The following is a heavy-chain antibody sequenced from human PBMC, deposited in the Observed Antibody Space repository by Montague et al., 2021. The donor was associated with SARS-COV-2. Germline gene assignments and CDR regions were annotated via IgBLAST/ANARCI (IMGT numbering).Heavy chain of an antibody. D-gene: IGHD1-26*01. J-gene: IGHJ4*02. Sequence: SLRLSCAASGFTFSSYDMHWVRQAPGKGLEWVSAIGTAGDTYYPGSVKGRFTISRENAKNSLYLQMNSLRAGDTAVYYCARGRGGRPWYFDYWGQGTLATVSS. CDR3: ARGRGGRPWYFDY. CDR2: IGTAGDT. CDR1: GFTFSSYD. V-gene: IGHV3-13*01.